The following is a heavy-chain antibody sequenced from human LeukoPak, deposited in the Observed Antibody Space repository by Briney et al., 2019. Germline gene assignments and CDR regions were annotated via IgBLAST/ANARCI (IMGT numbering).Heavy chain of an antibody. CDR1: GYTFTGYY. Sequence: ASVKVSCKASGYTFTGYYMHWVRQAPGQGLEWMGWINPNSGGTNYAQKFQGRVTMTRDTSISTAYMEVSRLRSDDTAVYYCARSWSGRFGELHYWGQGTLVTVSS. D-gene: IGHD3-16*01. CDR3: ARSWSGRFGELHY. J-gene: IGHJ4*02. V-gene: IGHV1-2*02. CDR2: INPNSGGT.